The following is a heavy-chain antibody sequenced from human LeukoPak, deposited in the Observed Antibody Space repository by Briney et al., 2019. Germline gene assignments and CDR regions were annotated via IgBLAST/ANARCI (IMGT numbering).Heavy chain of an antibody. D-gene: IGHD3-22*01. CDR2: IDWDDDK. CDR1: GFSLSTSVMC. Sequence: ESGPTLVNPTQTLTLTCTFSGFSLSTSVMCVSWIRQPPGKALEWLARIDWDDDKYYSTSLKTRITISKDTSKNQLVLTMTNMDPVDTATYYCARIGYYDSSGYPAMLFDIWGQGTMVTVSS. J-gene: IGHJ3*02. V-gene: IGHV2-70*11. CDR3: ARIGYYDSSGYPAMLFDI.